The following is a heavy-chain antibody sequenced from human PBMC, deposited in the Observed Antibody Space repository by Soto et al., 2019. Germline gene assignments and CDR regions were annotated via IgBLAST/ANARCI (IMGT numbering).Heavy chain of an antibody. CDR2: ISSRSDI. D-gene: IGHD2-2*02. CDR3: AREYTAWPLAYCLDV. Sequence: GGSLRLSCVGSGFTFSTYSINWVRQAPGKGLEWVSSISSRSDIYYADSVKGRFTISRDNAKNSVSLKMNSLRAEDTAVYYCAREYTAWPLAYCLDVWGPGTTLTV. J-gene: IGHJ6*02. V-gene: IGHV3-21*01. CDR1: GFTFSTYS.